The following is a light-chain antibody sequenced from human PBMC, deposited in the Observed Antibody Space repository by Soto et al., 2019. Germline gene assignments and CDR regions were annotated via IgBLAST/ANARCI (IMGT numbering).Light chain of an antibody. CDR2: LGS. V-gene: IGKV2-28*01. Sequence: DIVMTQSPLSLPVTPGEPASISCSSSQSLLHSNGYNYLDWYLQKQGQSPQLLIYLGSNRASGVPDRFSGSGSGTDFTLKISSVEAEDVGVYYCMQGLQTSITFGQGTRLEIK. CDR3: MQGLQTSIT. J-gene: IGKJ5*01. CDR1: QSLLHSNGYNY.